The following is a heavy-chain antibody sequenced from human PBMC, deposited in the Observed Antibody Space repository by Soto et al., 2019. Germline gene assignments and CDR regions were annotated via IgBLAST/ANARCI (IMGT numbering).Heavy chain of an antibody. D-gene: IGHD4-17*01. CDR2: IYHSGST. CDR3: ARRTRKTYGDYVSWYFDL. J-gene: IGHJ2*01. Sequence: SETLSLTCAVSGGSISSGGYSWSWIRQPPGKGLEWIGYIYHSGSTYYNPSLKSRVTISVDRSKNQFSLKLSSVTAADTAVYYCARRTRKTYGDYVSWYFDLWGRGTLVTVSS. V-gene: IGHV4-30-2*01. CDR1: GGSISSGGYS.